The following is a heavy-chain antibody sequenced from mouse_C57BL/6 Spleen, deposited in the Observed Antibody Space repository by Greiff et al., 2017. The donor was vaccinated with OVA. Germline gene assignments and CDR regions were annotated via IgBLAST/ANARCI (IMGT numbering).Heavy chain of an antibody. CDR3: ARGGGLDYGSSWFAY. CDR1: GFTFSSYA. Sequence: DVMLVESGGGLVKPGGSLKLSCAASGFTFSSYAMSWVRQTPEKRLEWVATISDGGSYTYSPDNVKGRFTISRDNAKNTLYLQMSHLKSEDTAMYYCARGGGLDYGSSWFAYWGQGTLVTVSA. V-gene: IGHV5-4*03. CDR2: ISDGGSYT. J-gene: IGHJ3*01. D-gene: IGHD1-1*01.